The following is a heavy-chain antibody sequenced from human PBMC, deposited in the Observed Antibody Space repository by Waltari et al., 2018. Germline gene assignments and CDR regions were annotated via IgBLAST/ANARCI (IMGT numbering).Heavy chain of an antibody. Sequence: QVQLQESGPGLVTPSETLSLTCTVSGGSISSYYWSWIRQPPGQGLEWIGDIYYSGSTNYNPSLKSRVTISVDTSKNQFSLKLSSVTAADTAVYYCARAPPALRGVPAADAFDIWGQGTMVTVSS. CDR2: IYYSGST. CDR1: GGSISSYY. V-gene: IGHV4-59*01. CDR3: ARAPPALRGVPAADAFDI. J-gene: IGHJ3*02. D-gene: IGHD3-10*01.